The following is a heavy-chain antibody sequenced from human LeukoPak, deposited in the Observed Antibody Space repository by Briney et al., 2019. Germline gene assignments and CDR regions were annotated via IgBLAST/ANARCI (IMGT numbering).Heavy chain of an antibody. D-gene: IGHD5/OR15-5a*01. CDR2: ISSNGGST. J-gene: IGHJ4*02. CDR3: ARGLSLDY. Sequence: RYWFWPAQEKKMEYVSSISSNGGSTYYADSVKGRFTISRDNSKNTLYLQMGSLRAEDMAVYYCARGLSLDYWGQGTLVTVSS. V-gene: IGHV3-64*02.